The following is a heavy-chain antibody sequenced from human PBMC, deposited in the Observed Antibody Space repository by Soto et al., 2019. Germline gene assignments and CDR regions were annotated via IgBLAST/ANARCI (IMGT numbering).Heavy chain of an antibody. Sequence: GGSLRLSCAASGFTFSSYSMNWVRQAPGKGLEWVSSISSSSSYIYYADSVKGRFTISRDNAKNSLYLQMNSLRAEDTAVYYCARGRDSDFWSGYYYPDYWGQGTLVTVSS. CDR2: ISSSSSYI. CDR3: ARGRDSDFWSGYYYPDY. V-gene: IGHV3-21*01. D-gene: IGHD3-3*01. J-gene: IGHJ4*02. CDR1: GFTFSSYS.